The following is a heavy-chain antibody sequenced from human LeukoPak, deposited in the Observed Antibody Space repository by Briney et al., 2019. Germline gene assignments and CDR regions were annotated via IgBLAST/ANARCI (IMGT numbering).Heavy chain of an antibody. CDR1: GGTFSSYA. V-gene: IGHV1-69*01. D-gene: IGHD6-19*01. Sequence: ASVKVSCKASGGTFSSYAISWVRQAPGQGLEWMGGIIPIFGTANYAQKFQGRVTITADESTSTAYMELSSLRSEDTAVYYCATRLWPSSGWYFAQNYFDYWGQGTLVTVSS. CDR3: ATRLWPSSGWYFAQNYFDY. J-gene: IGHJ4*02. CDR2: IIPIFGTA.